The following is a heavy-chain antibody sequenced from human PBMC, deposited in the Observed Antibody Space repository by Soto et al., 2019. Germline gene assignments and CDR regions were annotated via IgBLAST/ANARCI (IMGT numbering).Heavy chain of an antibody. Sequence: GGSLRLSCAASGFTFSSYAMSWVRQAPGKWLEWVSAISGSGGSTYYADSVKGRFTISRDNSKNTLYLQMNSLRAEDTAVYYCAKPLGGIAAAGTPYYYYGMDVWGQGXTVTVYS. V-gene: IGHV3-23*01. CDR3: AKPLGGIAAAGTPYYYYGMDV. D-gene: IGHD6-13*01. CDR2: ISGSGGST. J-gene: IGHJ6*02. CDR1: GFTFSSYA.